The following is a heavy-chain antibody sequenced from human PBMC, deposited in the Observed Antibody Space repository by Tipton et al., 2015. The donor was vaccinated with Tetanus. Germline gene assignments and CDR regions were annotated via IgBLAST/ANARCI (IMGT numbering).Heavy chain of an antibody. J-gene: IGHJ4*01. V-gene: IGHV3-23*01. CDR2: ISDSGDST. CDR3: ARANNDYPKKGPFDY. CDR1: GFTFSTYD. Sequence: SLRLSCAASGFTFSTYDMSWVRQAPGKGLEWVSLISDSGDSTFYADSVKGRFTISRDNSRNTLYLQMNDLSREDTAVYYCARANNDYPKKGPFDYWGHGILVIVSS. D-gene: IGHD5-12*01.